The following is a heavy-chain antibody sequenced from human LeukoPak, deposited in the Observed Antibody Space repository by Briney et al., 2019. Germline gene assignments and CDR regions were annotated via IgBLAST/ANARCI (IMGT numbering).Heavy chain of an antibody. CDR1: GFTFSSYW. Sequence: GGSLRLSCAASGFTFSSYWMNWARQAPGKGLEWVASINHNGNVNYYVDSVKGRFTISRDYAKNSLYLQMSNLRAEDTAVYFCARGGGLDVWGQGATVTVSS. CDR2: INHNGNVN. D-gene: IGHD3-16*01. J-gene: IGHJ6*02. CDR3: ARGGGLDV. V-gene: IGHV3-7*03.